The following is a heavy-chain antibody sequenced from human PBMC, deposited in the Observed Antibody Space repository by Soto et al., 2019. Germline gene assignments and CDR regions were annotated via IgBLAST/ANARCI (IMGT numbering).Heavy chain of an antibody. V-gene: IGHV1-3*01. Sequence: QVQLVQSGAEVKKPGASVKVSCKASGYTLTTYSMHWVRQAPGQRLEWMRRMNPLNGDTKYSQRFQGRLTIIRDTSASPAYMELSSLRSEDTAIYYCARGNSGAFDIWGQGTMVTVSS. CDR3: ARGNSGAFDI. J-gene: IGHJ3*02. CDR2: MNPLNGDT. D-gene: IGHD6-19*01. CDR1: GYTLTTYS.